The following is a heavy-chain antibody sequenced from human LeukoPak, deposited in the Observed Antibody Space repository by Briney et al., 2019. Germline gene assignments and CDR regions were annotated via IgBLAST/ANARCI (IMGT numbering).Heavy chain of an antibody. D-gene: IGHD5-18*01. CDR3: ASGYSYGIFDY. CDR2: IYHSGST. Sequence: SETLSLTCAVSGGSISSGGDSWSWIRQPPGKGLEWIGYIYHSGSTYYNPSLKSRVTISVDRSKNQFSLKLSSVTAAGTAVYYCASGYSYGIFDYWGQGTLVTVSS. V-gene: IGHV4-30-2*01. J-gene: IGHJ4*02. CDR1: GGSISSGGDS.